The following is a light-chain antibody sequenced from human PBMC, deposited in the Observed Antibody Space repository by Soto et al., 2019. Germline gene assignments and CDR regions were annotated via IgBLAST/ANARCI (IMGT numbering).Light chain of an antibody. Sequence: EIVLMQSPGTLSLSPGERATLSCRASQSIKRSYLAWYQQKTGQAPRVLIYGASNRDTGIPDRFSGSGSGTDFSLTISRLEPEDFEVYYCHQYDNEPQTFGRGTKVEIK. J-gene: IGKJ2*01. V-gene: IGKV3-20*01. CDR3: HQYDNEPQT. CDR2: GAS. CDR1: QSIKRSY.